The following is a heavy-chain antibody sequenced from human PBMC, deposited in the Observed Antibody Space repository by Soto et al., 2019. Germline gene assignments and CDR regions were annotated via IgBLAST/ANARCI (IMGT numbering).Heavy chain of an antibody. D-gene: IGHD3-22*01. CDR3: ARAPGSSGYYWFDY. V-gene: IGHV4-34*01. J-gene: IGHJ4*02. CDR1: GGSFSGYY. Sequence: QVQLQQWGAGLLKPSETLSLTCAVYGGSFSGYYWSWIRQPPGKGLEWIGEINHSGSTNYNPSLKSRVTISVDTSRNQFSLKLSSVTAADTAVYYCARAPGSSGYYWFDYWGQGTLVTVSS. CDR2: INHSGST.